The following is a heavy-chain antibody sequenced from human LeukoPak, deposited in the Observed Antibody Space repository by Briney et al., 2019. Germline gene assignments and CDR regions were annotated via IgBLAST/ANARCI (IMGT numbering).Heavy chain of an antibody. CDR2: IDTDTGNP. CDR1: GYTFTTYA. CDR3: ARGYCSGGSCPTFIDY. Sequence: ASVKVSCKASGYTFTTYAMNWVRQAPGQGLEWMGWIDTDTGNPTYAQGFTGRFVFSLDTYVSTAYLQISSLKAEDTAVYYCARGYCSGGSCPTFIDYWGQGTLVTVSS. J-gene: IGHJ4*02. D-gene: IGHD2-15*01. V-gene: IGHV7-4-1*02.